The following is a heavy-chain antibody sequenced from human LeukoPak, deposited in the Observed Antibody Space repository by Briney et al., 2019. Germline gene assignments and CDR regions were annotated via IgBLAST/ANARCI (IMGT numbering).Heavy chain of an antibody. Sequence: PGGSLRLSCAASGFTFSSYAMHWVRQAPGKGLEWVAVISYDGSNKYYADSVKGRFTISRDNSKNTLYLQMNSLRAEDTAVYYCARDSGGDYSNYLFDYWGQGTLVTVSS. CDR3: ARDSGGDYSNYLFDY. D-gene: IGHD4-11*01. V-gene: IGHV3-30-3*01. CDR1: GFTFSSYA. CDR2: ISYDGSNK. J-gene: IGHJ4*02.